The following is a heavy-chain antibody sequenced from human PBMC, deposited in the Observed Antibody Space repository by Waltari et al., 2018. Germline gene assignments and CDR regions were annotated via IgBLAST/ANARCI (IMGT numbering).Heavy chain of an antibody. CDR2: ISGSGATI. J-gene: IGHJ4*01. CDR3: ARDIRREQPHARGFDY. V-gene: IGHV3-48*03. CDR1: GFTFIGYE. D-gene: IGHD1-26*01. Sequence: EVQLVESGGGLVQPGGSLRLSCEASGFTFIGYEMNWVRQAPGKGLEWISSISGSGATIFYADSVKGRFTISRDNAKSSLHLQMTSLRVDDTAIYYCARDIRREQPHARGFDYW.